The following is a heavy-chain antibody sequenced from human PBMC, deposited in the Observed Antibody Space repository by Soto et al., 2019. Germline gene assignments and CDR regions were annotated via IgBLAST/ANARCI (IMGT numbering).Heavy chain of an antibody. D-gene: IGHD3-9*01. V-gene: IGHV5-51*01. CDR3: ASWGYDILSGYLMAFDI. J-gene: IGHJ3*02. CDR2: IYPGDSDT. CDR1: GYSFTSYW. Sequence: PGESLKISCKGSGYSFTSYWIGWVRQMPGKGLEWMGIIYPGDSDTRYSPSFQGQVTISADKSISTAYLQWSSLKASDTAMYYCASWGYDILSGYLMAFDIWGKGTMVSVSS.